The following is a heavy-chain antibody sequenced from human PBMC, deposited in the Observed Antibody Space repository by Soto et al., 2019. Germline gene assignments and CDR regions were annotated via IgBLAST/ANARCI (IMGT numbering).Heavy chain of an antibody. CDR3: PRTSRFDF. V-gene: IGHV4-34*01. CDR1: CGSFSGYY. Sequence: QVQLQQWGAGLLKTSATLSLTCAVYCGSFSGYYWSWIRPPPGKGLEWIGAINHSGSTNYNPALKSRVTMSVDTSKTQFTLNLSTVAAADTAVYYCPRTSRFDFWGQGTLVTVSS. D-gene: IGHD6-6*01. J-gene: IGHJ4*02. CDR2: INHSGST.